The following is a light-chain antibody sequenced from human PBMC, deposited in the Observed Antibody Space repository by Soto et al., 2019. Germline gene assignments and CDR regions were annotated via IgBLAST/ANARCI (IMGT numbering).Light chain of an antibody. J-gene: IGKJ3*01. Sequence: IQMTQSPSSLSASVGDRVTTTCRASRSVNNYLNWYQQIPGKAPKLLIHTASSLQSGVPSRFSGSGSGTDYTLTISSLQPEDFATYYCQQSYSTLFTFGPGTKVDIK. V-gene: IGKV1-39*01. CDR1: RSVNNY. CDR3: QQSYSTLFT. CDR2: TAS.